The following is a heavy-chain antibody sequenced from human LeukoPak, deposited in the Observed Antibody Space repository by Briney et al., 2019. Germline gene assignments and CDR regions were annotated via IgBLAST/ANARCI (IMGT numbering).Heavy chain of an antibody. V-gene: IGHV3-7*03. Sequence: GALRLSCAASGFYPRNYWMSWVRQAPGKGLEWVANIKQDGSEKYYVASVKGRFTISRDNAKNSLYLEMNNLRAEDTAVYYCARWDYHVLTSWYYLAHWGQGTLVTVSS. J-gene: IGHJ4*02. CDR1: GFYPRNYW. CDR3: ARWDYHVLTSWYYLAH. D-gene: IGHD3-9*01. CDR2: IKQDGSEK.